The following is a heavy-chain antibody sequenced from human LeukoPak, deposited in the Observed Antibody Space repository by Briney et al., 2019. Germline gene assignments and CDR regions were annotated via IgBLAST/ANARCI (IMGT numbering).Heavy chain of an antibody. CDR2: IYNTGST. CDR1: GFTVSTNC. Sequence: GGSLRLSCAASGFTVSTNCMIWVRQPPGKGLEWVSVIYNTGSTYNADSVKGRFTISRDNSKNTLYLQMTGLRVEDTAVYYCARDSRGPDYWGQGALVTVSS. D-gene: IGHD3-22*01. J-gene: IGHJ4*02. CDR3: ARDSRGPDY. V-gene: IGHV3-53*01.